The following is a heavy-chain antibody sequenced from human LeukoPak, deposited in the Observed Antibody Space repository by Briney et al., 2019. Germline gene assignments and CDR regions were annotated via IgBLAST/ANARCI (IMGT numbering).Heavy chain of an antibody. Sequence: GGSLRLSCAVSGFTFRSYWMSWLRQAPGKGLECVASISQDGTKQYYVDPVRGRFTISRDDAKNSVYLQMNNLRVQDTAVYYCVRRNLFDYWGQGTLVTVSS. V-gene: IGHV3-7*03. CDR2: ISQDGTKQ. CDR1: GFTFRSYW. CDR3: VRRNLFDY. J-gene: IGHJ4*02.